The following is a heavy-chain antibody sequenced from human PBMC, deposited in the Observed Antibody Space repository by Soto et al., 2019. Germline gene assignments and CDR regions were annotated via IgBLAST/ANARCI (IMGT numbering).Heavy chain of an antibody. CDR2: INPNSGGT. CDR3: AREPATAKPEGVDF. V-gene: IGHV1-2*02. J-gene: IGHJ4*02. CDR1: GYTFSDYY. Sequence: ASVKVSCKASGYTFSDYYIHWVRQAPGQGLEWMGWINPNSGGTKYAPKFQGGATMTRDTSITTAYMELSRLRSGDTAVYYCAREPATAKPEGVDFWGQGTLVAVSS. D-gene: IGHD1-1*01.